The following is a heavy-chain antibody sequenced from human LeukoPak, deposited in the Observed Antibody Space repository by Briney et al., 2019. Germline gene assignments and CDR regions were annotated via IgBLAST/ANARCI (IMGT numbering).Heavy chain of an antibody. J-gene: IGHJ6*03. CDR1: GFTVSRSY. CDR2: IYSGGST. D-gene: IGHD5-18*01. Sequence: GGSLRLSCAASGFTVSRSYMSWVRQAPGRGLEWVSVIYSGGSTYYSDSVKGRFTISRDNSKNKLYLQMNSLKAQDTAVYSFSSRPEYSYGYCYYYFHLWGKGTTVTVSS. V-gene: IGHV3-53*01. CDR3: SSRPEYSYGYCYYYFHL.